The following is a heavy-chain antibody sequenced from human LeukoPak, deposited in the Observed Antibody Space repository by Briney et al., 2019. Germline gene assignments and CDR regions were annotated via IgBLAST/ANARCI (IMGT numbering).Heavy chain of an antibody. Sequence: GGSLRLSCAASGSTFSSYEMNWVRQAPGKGLEWVSYISSSGSTIYYADSVKGRFTISRDNAKNSLYLQMNSLRAEDTAVYYCAELGITMIGGVWGKGTRVTISS. V-gene: IGHV3-48*03. CDR1: GSTFSSYE. CDR2: ISSSGSTI. CDR3: AELGITMIGGV. J-gene: IGHJ6*04. D-gene: IGHD3-10*02.